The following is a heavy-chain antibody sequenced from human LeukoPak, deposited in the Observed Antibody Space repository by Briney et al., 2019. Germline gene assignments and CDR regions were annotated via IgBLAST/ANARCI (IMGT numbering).Heavy chain of an antibody. J-gene: IGHJ4*02. D-gene: IGHD5-18*01. CDR2: INWNGGST. Sequence: GGSMTLSCAASASTFDDYGISWVRHAPGKGLEWDSGINWNGGSTGYADSVKGRITIDRDNTKNSLYLQMNSLRAEDTSLYYCARGLNTAMSDYWGQGTLVTVSS. CDR1: ASTFDDYG. CDR3: ARGLNTAMSDY. V-gene: IGHV3-20*04.